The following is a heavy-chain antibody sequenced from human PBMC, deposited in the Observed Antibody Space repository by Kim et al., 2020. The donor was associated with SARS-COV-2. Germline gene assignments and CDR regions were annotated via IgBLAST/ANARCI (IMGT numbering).Heavy chain of an antibody. CDR3: ARVGRGGYCSGGSCSTAPYFDY. D-gene: IGHD2-15*01. V-gene: IGHV4-59*01. CDR2: IYYSGST. Sequence: SETLSLTCTVSGGSISSYYWSWIRQPPGKGLEWIGYIYYSGSTNYNPSLKSRVTISVDTSKNQFSLKLSSVTAADTAVYYCARVGRGGYCSGGSCSTAPYFDYWGQGTLVTVSS. CDR1: GGSISSYY. J-gene: IGHJ4*02.